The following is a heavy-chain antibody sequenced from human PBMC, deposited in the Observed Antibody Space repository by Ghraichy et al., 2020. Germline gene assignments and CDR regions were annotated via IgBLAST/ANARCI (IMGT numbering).Heavy chain of an antibody. D-gene: IGHD6-19*01. CDR3: ARGYSSGWYGGNWFDP. J-gene: IGHJ5*02. Sequence: SVKVSCKASGGTFSSYAISWVRQALGQGLEWMGGIIPIFGTANYAQKFQGRVTITADESTSTAYMELSSLRSEDTAVYYCARGYSSGWYGGNWFDPWGQGTLVTVSS. V-gene: IGHV1-69*13. CDR1: GGTFSSYA. CDR2: IIPIFGTA.